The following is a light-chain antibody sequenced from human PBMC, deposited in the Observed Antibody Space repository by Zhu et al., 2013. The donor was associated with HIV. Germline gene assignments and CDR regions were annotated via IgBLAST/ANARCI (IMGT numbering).Light chain of an antibody. CDR3: QQYNSYPFT. Sequence: DIQLTQSPSFLSASVGDRVTITCRASQRISTFLVLVSTEARESPHLLIYGTSTLEDGVPSRFSGSGSGTEFTLTISSLQPEDFATYYCQQYNSYPFTFGPGTKVDIK. CDR1: QRISTF. J-gene: IGKJ3*01. CDR2: GTS. V-gene: IGKV1-9*01.